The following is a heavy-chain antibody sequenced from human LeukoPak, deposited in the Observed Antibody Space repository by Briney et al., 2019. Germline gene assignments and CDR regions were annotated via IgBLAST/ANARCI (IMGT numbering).Heavy chain of an antibody. D-gene: IGHD1-14*01. V-gene: IGHV3-30*02. J-gene: IGHJ6*03. CDR1: GFTFSSYG. CDR2: IRYDGSNK. CDR3: ARDRGNQRGYYYYYMDV. Sequence: PGGSLRLSCAASGFTFSSYGMHWVRQAPGKGLEWVAFIRYDGSNKYYADSVKGRFTISRDSSKYTLYLQMNSLRAEDTAVYYCARDRGNQRGYYYYYMDVWGKGTTVTVSS.